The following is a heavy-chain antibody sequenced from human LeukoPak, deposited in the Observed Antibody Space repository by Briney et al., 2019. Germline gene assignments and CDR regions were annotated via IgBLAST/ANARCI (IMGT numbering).Heavy chain of an antibody. CDR1: GGSISSYY. CDR3: ARKYSPGIAAAA. CDR2: IYYSGST. Sequence: SETLSLTCTVSGGSISSYYWSWIRQPPGKELEWIGYIYYSGSTNYNPSLKSRVTISVDTSKNQFSLKLSSVTAADTAVYYCARKYSPGIAAAAWSQGTLVTVSS. D-gene: IGHD6-13*01. V-gene: IGHV4-59*01. J-gene: IGHJ5*02.